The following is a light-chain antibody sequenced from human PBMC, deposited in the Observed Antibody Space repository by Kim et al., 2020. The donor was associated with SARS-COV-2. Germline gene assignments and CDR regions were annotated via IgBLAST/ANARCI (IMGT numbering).Light chain of an antibody. CDR3: QSYDSDVSAYV. Sequence: VTISCTGSSSNIGAGYDVHWYQQLPETAPKFLIYGNSNRPSGVPDRFSGSRSGTSASLAITGLRDEDAATYYCQSYDSDVSAYVFGSGTKVTVL. CDR1: SSNIGAGYD. J-gene: IGLJ1*01. CDR2: GNS. V-gene: IGLV1-40*01.